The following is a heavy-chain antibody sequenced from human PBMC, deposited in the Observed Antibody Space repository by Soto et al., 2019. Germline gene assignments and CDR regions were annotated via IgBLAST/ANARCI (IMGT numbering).Heavy chain of an antibody. CDR2: ISYDGSNK. J-gene: IGHJ4*02. Sequence: QVQLVEYGGGVVKPGRYLRISCAASGFTFSSYAMHWVRQAPGKGLEWVAVISYDGSNKYYADSVKCRFTISRDNSKNTLYLQMNSLRAEDTAVYYCARDRSKWGRDGYNAPFDYWGQGTLVTVSS. D-gene: IGHD5-12*01. CDR1: GFTFSSYA. V-gene: IGHV3-30-3*01. CDR3: ARDRSKWGRDGYNAPFDY.